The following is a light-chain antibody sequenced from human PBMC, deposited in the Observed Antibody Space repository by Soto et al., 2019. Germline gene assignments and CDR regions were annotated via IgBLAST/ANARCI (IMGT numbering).Light chain of an antibody. CDR3: LQDYNYPWT. CDR1: QDIRND. CDR2: AAS. V-gene: IGKV1-6*01. Sequence: AIQMTRSPSSLSASGGDSVTITCRASQDIRNDLGWYQQKPGKAPILLIYAASRLGTGVPSRFSGSGSGTDFTLTISSLQPEDFATYYCLQDYNYPWTFGQGTEVDVK. J-gene: IGKJ1*01.